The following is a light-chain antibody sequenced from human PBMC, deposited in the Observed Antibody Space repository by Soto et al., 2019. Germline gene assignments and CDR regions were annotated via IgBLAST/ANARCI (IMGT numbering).Light chain of an antibody. CDR3: QQRSSWPLT. V-gene: IGKV3-11*01. Sequence: EIVLTHSPATLSLAPGEGATRSCRASQSVSSYLAWYQQKPGQAPRLLIYDASNRATGIPVRFSGSGSGTDFTLTISSLEPEDFAVYYCQQRSSWPLTFGGGTKVDI. CDR1: QSVSSY. CDR2: DAS. J-gene: IGKJ4*01.